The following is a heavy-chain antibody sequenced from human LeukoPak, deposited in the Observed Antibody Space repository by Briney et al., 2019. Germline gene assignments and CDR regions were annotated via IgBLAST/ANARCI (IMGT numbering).Heavy chain of an antibody. CDR1: GGSISSSDYY. D-gene: IGHD3-9*01. CDR2: FDHTGTT. J-gene: IGHJ4*02. V-gene: IGHV4-39*01. Sequence: QPSETLSLTCTVSGGSISSSDYYWGWIRQPPGKGLEWIASFDHTGTTYYNPSLKSRVTTSVDTSNNQFSLRLSSVTAADTAVYYCARWVDLTVYWGQGTLVTVSS. CDR3: ARWVDLTVY.